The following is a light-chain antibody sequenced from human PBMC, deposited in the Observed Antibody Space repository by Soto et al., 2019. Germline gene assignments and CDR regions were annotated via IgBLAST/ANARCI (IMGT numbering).Light chain of an antibody. CDR2: GNR. V-gene: IGLV1-40*01. CDR1: SSNLGAGYD. Sequence: QSVLTQPPSVSGAPGQRVTISCTGNSSNLGAGYDVHWYQQLPGSAPRLLIYGNRNRPSGVSNRFSGSKSGNTASLTISGLQAEDEADFYCSSYTTSRTYVFGTGTKVTVL. J-gene: IGLJ1*01. CDR3: SSYTTSRTYV.